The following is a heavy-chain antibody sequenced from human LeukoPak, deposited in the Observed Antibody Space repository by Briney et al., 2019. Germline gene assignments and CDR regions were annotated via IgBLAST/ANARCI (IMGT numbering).Heavy chain of an antibody. V-gene: IGHV5-51*01. CDR3: VRSTMVRGVISMDV. D-gene: IGHD3-10*01. CDR2: IYPADSDT. J-gene: IGHJ6*04. Sequence: GESLTISCKGSGYSFTIYWIGWVRQMPGKGLEWMGIIYPADSDTRYSPSFQGQVTISADKSISTTYLQWSSLKASDTAMYYCVRSTMVRGVISMDVWGKGTTVTVSS. CDR1: GYSFTIYW.